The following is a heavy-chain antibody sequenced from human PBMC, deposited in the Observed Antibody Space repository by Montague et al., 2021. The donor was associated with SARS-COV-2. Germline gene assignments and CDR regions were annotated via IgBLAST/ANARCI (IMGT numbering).Heavy chain of an antibody. CDR3: ATLSRRTAAGTRDYFGLDA. V-gene: IGHV4-4*02. CDR1: GDSISTSTW. CDR2: IFHSGTI. Sequence: SETLSLTCRVSGDSISTSTWWTWVRQTPGTGLEWIGEIFHSGTINYNPSLKSRVSISVDKSNNQFSLRLSSLIAADTAVYYCATLSRRTAAGTRDYFGLDAWGQGTTVVVSS. J-gene: IGHJ6*02. D-gene: IGHD6-13*01.